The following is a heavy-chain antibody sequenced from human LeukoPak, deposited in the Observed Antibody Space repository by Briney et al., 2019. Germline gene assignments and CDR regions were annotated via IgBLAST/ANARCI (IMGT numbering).Heavy chain of an antibody. D-gene: IGHD7-27*01. CDR3: AKDGGLWVSAHWGDS. V-gene: IGHV3-23*01. Sequence: GGSLTLSCAASGFTFSSYTMSWVRQAPGKGLEWVSTITTSDGNTYYADSVKGRFTVSRDNSKNTLFLQMNSLRAEDTAVYYCAKDGGLWVSAHWGDSWGRGTLVTVSS. CDR1: GFTFSSYT. CDR2: ITTSDGNT. J-gene: IGHJ4*02.